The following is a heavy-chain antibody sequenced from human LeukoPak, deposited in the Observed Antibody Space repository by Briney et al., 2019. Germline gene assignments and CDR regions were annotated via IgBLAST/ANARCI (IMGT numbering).Heavy chain of an antibody. V-gene: IGHV3-30*18. CDR1: GFTFSSYG. Sequence: GRSLRLSCAASGFTFSSYGMHWVRQAPGKGLEWVAVIWYGGSNKFYADSVRGRFTISRDNSKSTLYLQMNSLRAEDTAVYHCAKDLGLDRAVAGLDFDSWGQGTLVTVSS. D-gene: IGHD6-19*01. CDR2: IWYGGSNK. CDR3: AKDLGLDRAVAGLDFDS. J-gene: IGHJ4*02.